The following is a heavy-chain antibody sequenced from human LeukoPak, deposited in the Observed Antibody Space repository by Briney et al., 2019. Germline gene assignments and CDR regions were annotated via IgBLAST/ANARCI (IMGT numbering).Heavy chain of an antibody. D-gene: IGHD1/OR15-1a*01. J-gene: IGHJ2*01. V-gene: IGHV4-39*01. Sequence: SETLSLTCTVSGGSLSSSTYYWGWIRQPPGKGLEWIGSIYYSGSTYYNPSLKSRVTISVDTSKNQFSLKLSSVTAADTALYYCARVNWNNPIWYFDLWGRGTLVTVSS. CDR3: ARVNWNNPIWYFDL. CDR1: GGSLSSSTYY. CDR2: IYYSGST.